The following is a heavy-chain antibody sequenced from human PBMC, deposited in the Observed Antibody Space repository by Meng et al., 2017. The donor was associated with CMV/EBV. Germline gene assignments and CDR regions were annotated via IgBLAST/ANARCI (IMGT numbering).Heavy chain of an antibody. CDR1: GFTFSSYS. CDR3: ARDGGAYYYDRSGYFYGMDV. Sequence: GESLKISCAASGFTFSSYSMNWVRPAPGKGLEWVSYISSSSSTIYYADSVKGRFTISRDDAKNSLYLQMNILRAEDTAVYYCARDGGAYYYDRSGYFYGMDVWGQGTTVTVSS. D-gene: IGHD3-22*01. CDR2: ISSSSSTI. V-gene: IGHV3-48*04. J-gene: IGHJ6*02.